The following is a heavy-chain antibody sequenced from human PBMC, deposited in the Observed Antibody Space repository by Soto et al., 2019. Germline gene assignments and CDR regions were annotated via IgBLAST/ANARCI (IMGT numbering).Heavy chain of an antibody. CDR3: ASPDYVDYPGPFDI. Sequence: QVQLVESGGGVVQPGRSLRLSCAASGFTFSSYGMHWVRQAPGKGLEWVAVISYDGSNKYYADSVKGRFTISRDNSKNTLYLQMNSLRAEDTAVYYCASPDYVDYPGPFDIWGQGTMVTVSS. CDR2: ISYDGSNK. D-gene: IGHD4-17*01. V-gene: IGHV3-30*03. J-gene: IGHJ3*02. CDR1: GFTFSSYG.